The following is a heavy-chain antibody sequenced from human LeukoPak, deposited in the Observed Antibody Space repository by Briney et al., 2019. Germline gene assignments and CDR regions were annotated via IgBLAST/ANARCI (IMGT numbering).Heavy chain of an antibody. CDR3: ARAGSYYDYVWGSYRYLPFFDY. V-gene: IGHV4-34*01. D-gene: IGHD3-16*02. J-gene: IGHJ4*02. Sequence: SETLSLTCAVYGGSFSGYYWSWIRQPPGKGLEWIGEINHSGSTNYNPSLKGRVTISVDTSKNQFSLKLSSVTAADTAVYYCARAGSYYDYVWGSYRYLPFFDYWGQGTLVTVSS. CDR1: GGSFSGYY. CDR2: INHSGST.